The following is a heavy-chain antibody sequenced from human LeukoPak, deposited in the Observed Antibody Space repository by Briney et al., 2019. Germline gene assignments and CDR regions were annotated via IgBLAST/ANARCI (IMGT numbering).Heavy chain of an antibody. Sequence: GGSLRLSCAASGFTFADYAMHWVRQTPGKGLEWVSGISWNSGNIDYADSVKGRFTISRDNAKNSLHLQMNSLRAEDTALYYCSKGRGYNYGYIFGYFDYWGQGTLVTVSS. CDR3: SKGRGYNYGYIFGYFDY. CDR2: ISWNSGNI. V-gene: IGHV3-9*01. D-gene: IGHD5-18*01. CDR1: GFTFADYA. J-gene: IGHJ4*02.